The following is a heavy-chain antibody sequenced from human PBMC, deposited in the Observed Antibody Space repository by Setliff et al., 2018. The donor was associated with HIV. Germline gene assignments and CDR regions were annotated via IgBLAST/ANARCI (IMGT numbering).Heavy chain of an antibody. CDR1: GGSISSNW. CDR2: IYHSGST. V-gene: IGHV4-4*02. Sequence: SETLSLTCAVSGGSISSNWWSWVRQSPGKGLEWIGEIYHSGSTHYNPSLKSRVTISVDTSKNQFSLRLSSVTAADTAVYYCARGRSCSSSSCYLVYYYYYGMDVWGHGSTVTVSS. J-gene: IGHJ6*02. D-gene: IGHD2-2*01. CDR3: ARGRSCSSSSCYLVYYYYYGMDV.